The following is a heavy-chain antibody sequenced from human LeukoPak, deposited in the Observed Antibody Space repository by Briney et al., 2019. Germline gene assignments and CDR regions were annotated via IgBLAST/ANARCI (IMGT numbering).Heavy chain of an antibody. Sequence: PGGSVTLSCAASGFTFSSYDERWVRQAPGKGLEWVSGISGSGGRTYYADSVKGRFTISRDNSKNTLYLQMNSLRAGDTAVYYCASGRQGLDDWGQGTTVTVSS. CDR3: ASGRQGLDD. V-gene: IGHV3-23*01. J-gene: IGHJ6*02. CDR1: GFTFSSYD. CDR2: ISGSGGRT.